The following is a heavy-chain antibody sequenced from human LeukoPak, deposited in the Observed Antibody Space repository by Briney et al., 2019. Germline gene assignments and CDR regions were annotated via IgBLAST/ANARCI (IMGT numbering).Heavy chain of an antibody. CDR2: INPNSGGT. CDR3: ARGRWGSSWFFDY. V-gene: IGHV1-2*02. CDR1: GYTYTGYY. Sequence: GASVKVSCKASGYTYTGYYMHWVRQAPGQGLEWMGWINPNSGGTNYAQKFQGRVTMTRDTSISTAYMELSRLRSDETAVCYDARGRWGSSWFFDYWGQGTLVTVSS. D-gene: IGHD6-13*01. J-gene: IGHJ4*02.